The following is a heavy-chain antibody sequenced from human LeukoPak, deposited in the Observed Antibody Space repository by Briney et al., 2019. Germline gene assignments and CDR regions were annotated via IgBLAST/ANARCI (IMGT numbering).Heavy chain of an antibody. CDR3: ARGRYSYGTASDY. D-gene: IGHD5-18*01. CDR1: GYTLTSYD. J-gene: IGHJ4*02. Sequence: GASVKVSCKASGYTLTSYDINWVRQATGQGLEWMGWMNPNSGNTGYAQKFQGRVTMTRNTSISTAYMELSSLRSEDTAVYYCARGRYSYGTASDYWGQGTLVTVSS. V-gene: IGHV1-8*01. CDR2: MNPNSGNT.